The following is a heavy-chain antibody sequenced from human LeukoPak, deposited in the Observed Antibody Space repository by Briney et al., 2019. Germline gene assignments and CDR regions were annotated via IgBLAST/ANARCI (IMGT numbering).Heavy chain of an antibody. V-gene: IGHV5-51*01. CDR1: GSSFTTYW. D-gene: IGHD3-10*01. CDR2: IYPGDSDT. J-gene: IGHJ5*02. CDR3: ARLRYTMVRGGDLVLDP. Sequence: GASLQISCQGSGSSFTTYWIGWVRQLPGKGLEWMGIIYPGDSDTRYSPSFQGQVTISADKSITTAYLQWSSLKASDTAMYYCARLRYTMVRGGDLVLDPWGQGTLVTVSS.